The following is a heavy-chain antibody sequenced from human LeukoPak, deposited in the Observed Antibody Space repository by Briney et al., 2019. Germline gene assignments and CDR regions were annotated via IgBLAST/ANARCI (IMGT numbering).Heavy chain of an antibody. Sequence: SVKVSCKASGGTLSNNVVSWVRQAPGQGLEWMGDIIPVFGTTNYAQKFQGRVTMTRDTSTSTVYMELSSLRSEDTAVYYCARDPDSSGFAAYMDVWGKGTTVTISS. V-gene: IGHV1-69*05. D-gene: IGHD6-19*01. CDR2: IIPVFGTT. J-gene: IGHJ6*03. CDR1: GGTLSNNV. CDR3: ARDPDSSGFAAYMDV.